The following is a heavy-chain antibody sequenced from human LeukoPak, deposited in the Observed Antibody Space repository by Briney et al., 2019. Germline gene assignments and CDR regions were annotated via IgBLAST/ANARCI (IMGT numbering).Heavy chain of an antibody. CDR2: IRYDGSNK. Sequence: PGRSLRLSCAASGITFSDYGMHWVRQAPGKGLEGVAFIRYDGSNKYYEDSVKGRFTISRDNSKNTLYLQMNSLRPEDTAVYYCAKDLYQQWLPYRFDYWGQGTLVTVSS. D-gene: IGHD6-19*01. CDR3: AKDLYQQWLPYRFDY. V-gene: IGHV3-30*02. CDR1: GITFSDYG. J-gene: IGHJ4*02.